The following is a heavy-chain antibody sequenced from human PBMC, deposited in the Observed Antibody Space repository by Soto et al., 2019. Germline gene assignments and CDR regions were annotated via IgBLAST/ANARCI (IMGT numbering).Heavy chain of an antibody. V-gene: IGHV3-30*18. CDR2: ISYDGSNK. CDR3: AKGLAYCGGYCCSQFDL. D-gene: IGHD2-21*02. CDR1: GFTFSSYG. J-gene: IGHJ2*01. Sequence: QVQLVESGGGVVQPGRSLRLSCAASGFTFSSYGMHWVRQAPGKGLEWVAVISYDGSNKYYADSVKGRFTISRDNSKNTLSLQMNSLRAEDTAVYYCAKGLAYCGGYCCSQFDLWGRGTLVTASS.